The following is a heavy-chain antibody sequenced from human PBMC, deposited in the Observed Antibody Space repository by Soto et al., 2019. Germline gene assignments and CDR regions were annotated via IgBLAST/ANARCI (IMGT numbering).Heavy chain of an antibody. V-gene: IGHV3-23*01. Sequence: GGSLRLSCAASGFTFSNYAMTWVRQAPGKGLEWVSAISGSGSDTYSADSLKGCFTISRDNTKNTLYLQMNSLRAEDTAVYYCTKIPRSSIGSSCSLLVGMDVWGKGTTVTVSS. CDR1: GFTFSNYA. CDR3: TKIPRSSIGSSCSLLVGMDV. CDR2: ISGSGSDT. J-gene: IGHJ6*04. D-gene: IGHD2-15*01.